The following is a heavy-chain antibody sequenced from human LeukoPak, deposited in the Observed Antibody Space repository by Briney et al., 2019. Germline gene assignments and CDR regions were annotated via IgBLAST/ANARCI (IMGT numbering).Heavy chain of an antibody. CDR1: GSTFSSYA. D-gene: IGHD3-10*01. CDR3: AKNGGSGTYYLYYYGMEV. J-gene: IGHJ6*02. CDR2: IRGSGTST. Sequence: GGSLRLSCAASGSTFSSYAMSWVRQAPGKGLEWVSAIRGSGTSTFYADSVKGRFTISRDNSENTLYLQMNSLRAEDTAVYFCAKNGGSGTYYLYYYGMEVWGQGTTVTVSS. V-gene: IGHV3-23*01.